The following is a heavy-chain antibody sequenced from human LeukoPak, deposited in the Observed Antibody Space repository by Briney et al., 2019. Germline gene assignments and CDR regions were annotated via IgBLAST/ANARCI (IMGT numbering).Heavy chain of an antibody. J-gene: IGHJ3*02. V-gene: IGHV3-73*01. CDR2: IRSKANSYAT. CDR3: TRLHYGSGSSDFDI. CDR1: GFTFSGSA. D-gene: IGHD3-10*01. Sequence: SGGSLRLSCAASGFTFSGSAMHWVRQASGKGLEWVGCIRSKANSYATAYAASVKGRFTISRDDSKNTAYLQMNSLKTEDTAVYYCTRLHYGSGSSDFDIWGQGTMVTVSS.